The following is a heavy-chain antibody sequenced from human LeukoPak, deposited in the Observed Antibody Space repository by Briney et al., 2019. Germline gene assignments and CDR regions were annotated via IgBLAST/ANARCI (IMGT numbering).Heavy chain of an antibody. CDR1: GFTFTDYW. CDR2: IRQDGSEK. J-gene: IGHJ4*01. Sequence: QPGGSLRLSCEVSGFTFTDYWMNWVRQAPGKGPEWVASIRQDGSEKTYVDSVKGRFTISRDNTKNSLSLQLNGLRAEVTAVYYCARDGTAAGLYFDLWGQGTLVTVSS. D-gene: IGHD6-13*01. V-gene: IGHV3-7*01. CDR3: ARDGTAAGLYFDL.